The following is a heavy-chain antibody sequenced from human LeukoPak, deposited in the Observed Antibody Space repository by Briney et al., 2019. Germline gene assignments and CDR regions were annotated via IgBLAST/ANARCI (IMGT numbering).Heavy chain of an antibody. Sequence: PGGSLRLSCAASGFTFSSYAMSWVRQAPGKGLEWVSAISGSGGSTYYADSVKGRFTISRDNSKNTLYLQMNSLRAEDTAVYYCAKDAGLSYDSSGYFDYWGQGTLATVSS. J-gene: IGHJ4*02. V-gene: IGHV3-23*01. CDR3: AKDAGLSYDSSGYFDY. D-gene: IGHD3-22*01. CDR1: GFTFSSYA. CDR2: ISGSGGST.